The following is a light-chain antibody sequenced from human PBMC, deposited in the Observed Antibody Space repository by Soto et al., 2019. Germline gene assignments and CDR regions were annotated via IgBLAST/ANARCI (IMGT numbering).Light chain of an antibody. V-gene: IGKV3-15*01. CDR1: QRISHN. CDR3: QQFNYWHPWT. J-gene: IGKJ1*01. Sequence: VMTQSPATLSFAPGERVTLSCRDSQRISHNVAWSQQRPGQTTRRLIYGASTRDSGVPARFSGSGFGADFTLSISDLQSEEVAIYYRQQFNYWHPWTFGQGTKVE. CDR2: GAS.